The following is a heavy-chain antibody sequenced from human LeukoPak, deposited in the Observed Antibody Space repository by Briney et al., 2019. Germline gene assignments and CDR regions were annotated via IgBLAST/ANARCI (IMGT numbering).Heavy chain of an antibody. CDR3: ARVEEGYGSGRREIYYYYHMDV. CDR1: CGSISSYF. Sequence: SDTPSLTRTVSCGSISSYFWRWIRHPPGKGLECIGYIYYSGSHNYNPPLKSRAPISVDTSKNQFSLKLSSVTAADTAMYYCARVEEGYGSGRREIYYYYHMDVWGKRTTVTISS. D-gene: IGHD3-10*01. V-gene: IGHV4-59*07. J-gene: IGHJ6*03. CDR2: IYYSGSH.